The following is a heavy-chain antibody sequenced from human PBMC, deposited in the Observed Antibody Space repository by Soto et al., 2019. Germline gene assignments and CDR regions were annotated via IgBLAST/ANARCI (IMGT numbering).Heavy chain of an antibody. V-gene: IGHV1-2*04. CDR1: GYTFTGYY. D-gene: IGHD3-3*01. J-gene: IGHJ3*02. CDR2: INPNSGGT. CDR3: ARGESYDFWSGPTRGAFDI. Sequence: ASVKVSCKASGYTFTGYYMHWVRQAPGQGLEWMGWINPNSGGTNYAQKFQGWVTMIRDTSISTAYMELSRLRSDDTAVYYCARGESYDFWSGPTRGAFDIWGQGTMVTVSS.